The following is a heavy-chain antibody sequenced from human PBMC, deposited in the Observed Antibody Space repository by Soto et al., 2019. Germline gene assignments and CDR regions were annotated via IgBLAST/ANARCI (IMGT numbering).Heavy chain of an antibody. J-gene: IGHJ5*01. CDR1: GGTFSNYA. V-gene: IGHV1-69*13. D-gene: IGHD5-18*01. CDR3: ARGPGAYKQFDY. Sequence: SVKVSCKSSGGTFSNYAINWVRQAPGQGLEWMGGIIPFFGTANHAQKFQGRVTITADESTSTAYMELSSLRSEDTAVYYCARGPGAYKQFDYRGQRTPVPVSA. CDR2: IIPFFGTA.